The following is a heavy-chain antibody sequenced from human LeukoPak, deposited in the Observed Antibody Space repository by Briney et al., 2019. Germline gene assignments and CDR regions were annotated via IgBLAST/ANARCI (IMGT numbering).Heavy chain of an antibody. V-gene: IGHV3-23*01. J-gene: IGHJ4*02. CDR1: GLTFSSYA. CDR3: TRGYGDYGFPGIIDY. D-gene: IGHD4-17*01. Sequence: GGSLRLSCAASGLTFSSYAMNWVRQAPGKGLEWVSVISASGGNIYHADSVKGRFTISRDNSKNTLYLQMNSLKTEDTAVYYCTRGYGDYGFPGIIDYWGQGTLVTVSS. CDR2: ISASGGNI.